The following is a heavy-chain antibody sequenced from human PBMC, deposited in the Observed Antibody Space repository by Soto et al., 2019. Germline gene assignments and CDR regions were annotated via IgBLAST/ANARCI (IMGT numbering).Heavy chain of an antibody. CDR2: IDPSDSYT. Sequence: GESLKISCKGSGYSFTSYWISWVRQMPVKGLEWMGRIDPSDSYTNYSPSFQGHVTISADKSISTAYLQWSSLKASDTAMYYCARERSSGYPEGYGMDVWGQGTTVTVSS. CDR3: ARERSSGYPEGYGMDV. CDR1: GYSFTSYW. D-gene: IGHD3-22*01. J-gene: IGHJ6*02. V-gene: IGHV5-10-1*01.